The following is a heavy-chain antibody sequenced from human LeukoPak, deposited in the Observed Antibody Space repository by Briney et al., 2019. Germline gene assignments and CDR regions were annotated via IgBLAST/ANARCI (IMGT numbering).Heavy chain of an antibody. CDR3: ARWVQYLGVRGVLDY. J-gene: IGHJ4*02. V-gene: IGHV1-18*01. Sequence: GASVKVSCKASGYTFTSYGISWVRQAPGQGLEWMGWISAYNGNTNYAQKLQGRVTMTTDTSTSTAYMELRSLRSDDTAVYYCARWVQYLGVRGVLDYWGQGTLVTVS. D-gene: IGHD3-10*01. CDR1: GYTFTSYG. CDR2: ISAYNGNT.